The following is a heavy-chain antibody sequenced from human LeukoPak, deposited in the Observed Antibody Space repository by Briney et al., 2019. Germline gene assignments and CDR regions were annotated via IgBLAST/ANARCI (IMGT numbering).Heavy chain of an antibody. CDR3: AKEPYTGSQLLDY. Sequence: PGGSLRLSCAASGFTFSSHAMSWVRQAPGKGLEWVSAISTSGGSTYYADSVKGRFTISRDNSKHTLYLQMNSLRAEDTAVYYCAKEPYTGSQLLDYWGRGTLVTVSS. J-gene: IGHJ4*02. CDR2: ISTSGGST. CDR1: GFTFSSHA. V-gene: IGHV3-23*01. D-gene: IGHD1-26*01.